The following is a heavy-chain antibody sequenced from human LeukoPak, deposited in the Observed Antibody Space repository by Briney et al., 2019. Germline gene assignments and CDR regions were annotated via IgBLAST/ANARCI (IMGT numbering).Heavy chain of an antibody. V-gene: IGHV3-7*01. J-gene: IGHJ4*02. Sequence: GGSLRLSCAASGFSFTAYAMSWFRQAPGNGLEWVANIHEDGSVKNYVDSVKGRFTISRDDARNSVYLQLNSLRAEDTALYYCARGRGWVDHWGQGTLVTVSS. CDR3: ARGRGWVDH. CDR2: IHEDGSVK. D-gene: IGHD3-16*01. CDR1: GFSFTAYA.